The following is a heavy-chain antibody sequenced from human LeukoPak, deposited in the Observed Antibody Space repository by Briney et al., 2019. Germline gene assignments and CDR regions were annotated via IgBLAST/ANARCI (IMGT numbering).Heavy chain of an antibody. CDR1: GYTFTGYY. CDR2: INPNSGGT. J-gene: IGHJ6*03. Sequence: ASVKVSCKASGYTFTGYYMHRVRQAPGQGLEWMGWINPNSGGTNYAQKFQGRVTMTRDTSISTAYMELSRLRSDDTAVYYCARDLARATVTNYYYYYMDVWGKGTTVTVSS. D-gene: IGHD4-11*01. CDR3: ARDLARATVTNYYYYYMDV. V-gene: IGHV1-2*02.